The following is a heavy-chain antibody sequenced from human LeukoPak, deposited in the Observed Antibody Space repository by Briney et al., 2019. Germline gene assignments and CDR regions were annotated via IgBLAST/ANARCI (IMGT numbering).Heavy chain of an antibody. CDR1: GFTLSSYS. CDR3: ARDLSGVTGYTYGRGIDY. D-gene: IGHD5-18*01. Sequence: GGSLRLSCAASGFTLSSYSMNWVRQAPGKGLEWVSYISSTSDTIYYGDSVRGRFAISRDNAKTSLYLQMNSLRAEDTAVYYCARDLSGVTGYTYGRGIDYWGQGTLVTVSS. CDR2: ISSTSDTI. V-gene: IGHV3-48*04. J-gene: IGHJ4*02.